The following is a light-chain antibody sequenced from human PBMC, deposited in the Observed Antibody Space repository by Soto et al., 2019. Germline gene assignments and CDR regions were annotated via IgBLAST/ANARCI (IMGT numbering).Light chain of an antibody. V-gene: IGLV2-14*03. CDR2: DVS. CDR1: SSDVGGYNY. CDR3: YSYTSSSTYV. J-gene: IGLJ1*01. Sequence: QSALTQPASGTGSPGQSITISCTGTSSDVGGYNYVSWYQQHPAKAPKVMIYDVSNRPSGVSNRFSGSKSGNTASLTISGLQAEDEADYYCYSYTSSSTYVFGTGTKVTVL.